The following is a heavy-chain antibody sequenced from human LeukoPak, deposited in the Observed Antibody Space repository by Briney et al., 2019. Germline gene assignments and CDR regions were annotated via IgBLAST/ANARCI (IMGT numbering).Heavy chain of an antibody. Sequence: GASVKVSCKASGGTFSSYAISWVRQAPGQGLEWMGRIIPILGIANYAQKFQGRVTITADKSTSTAYMELSSLRSEDTAVYYCARVTEPYGSPIDYWGQGTLVTVSS. CDR2: IIPILGIA. J-gene: IGHJ4*02. CDR3: ARVTEPYGSPIDY. D-gene: IGHD3-10*01. V-gene: IGHV1-69*04. CDR1: GGTFSSYA.